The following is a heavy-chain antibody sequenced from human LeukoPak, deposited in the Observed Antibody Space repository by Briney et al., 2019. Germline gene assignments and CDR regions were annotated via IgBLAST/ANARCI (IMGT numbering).Heavy chain of an antibody. CDR1: GFTFSIHG. V-gene: IGHV3-33*08. CDR2: VWYDGIKK. J-gene: IGHJ3*02. D-gene: IGHD3-9*01. Sequence: PGGSLRLSCAASGFTFSIHGMHWVRQAPGKGLEWVAVVWYDGIKKHYADSVKGRFTISRDNSKNTLYLQMNSLRAEDTAVYYCARGFDPDAFDIWGQGTMVTVSS. CDR3: ARGFDPDAFDI.